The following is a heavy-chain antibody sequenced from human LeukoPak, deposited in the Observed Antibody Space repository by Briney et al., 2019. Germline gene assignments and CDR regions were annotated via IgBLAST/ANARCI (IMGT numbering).Heavy chain of an antibody. D-gene: IGHD3-22*01. V-gene: IGHV3-33*01. Sequence: PGGSLRLSCAASGFTFSDYGIHWVRQAPGRGLEWVAVTWSGGIEENYADSVRGRFTISRDNSKSTVYLQMNSLRAEDTAVYYCVRHRDSSSHYGWHYPWGAGTLVTVCS. CDR3: VRHRDSSSHYGWHYP. CDR2: TWSGGIEE. CDR1: GFTFSDYG. J-gene: IGHJ5*02.